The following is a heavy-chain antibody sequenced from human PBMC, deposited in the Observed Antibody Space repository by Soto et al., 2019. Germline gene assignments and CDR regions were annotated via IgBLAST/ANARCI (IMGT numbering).Heavy chain of an antibody. CDR1: GYTFTTYD. Sequence: VQLAQSGAEVKKPGASVKVSCKASGYTFTTYDIHWVRQATGQGLEWVGSMNPNSGDTAYAQKFQGRVTMTRNTSISTAYMELSSLRSEDTAVYYCTRGVRGFISFWGQGTLVTVSS. CDR2: MNPNSGDT. D-gene: IGHD3-10*01. CDR3: TRGVRGFISF. V-gene: IGHV1-8*01. J-gene: IGHJ4*02.